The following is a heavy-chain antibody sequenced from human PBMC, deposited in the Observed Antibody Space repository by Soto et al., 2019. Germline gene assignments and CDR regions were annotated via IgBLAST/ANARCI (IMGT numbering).Heavy chain of an antibody. D-gene: IGHD2-8*01. Sequence: QAHLEQSGAEVKRPGASVKVSCKASGYTFSDFDINWLRQASRQGPEWMGCMNAKSGDTFFAQRFQGKFNMTWDPSLSTAYMEVGSLTSDDTAMYYCARGNPFNGAGFDVWGQGTTVAVSS. CDR3: ARGNPFNGAGFDV. J-gene: IGHJ6*02. CDR1: GYTFSDFD. CDR2: MNAKSGDT. V-gene: IGHV1-8*01.